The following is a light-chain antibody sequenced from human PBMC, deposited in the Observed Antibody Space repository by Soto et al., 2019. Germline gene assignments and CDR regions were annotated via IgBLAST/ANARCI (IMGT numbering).Light chain of an antibody. J-gene: IGLJ3*02. CDR1: SSSVGTIF. CDR2: RNN. Sequence: QSVLTQPPSVSGTPGQSVTISCSGSSSSVGTIFVYWYQQIPGTAPKLLIFRNNQRPSGVPDRFSGSKSGTSASLAISGLRSEYEADYYCAAWDDSLSIWVFGGGTKLTVL. CDR3: AAWDDSLSIWV. V-gene: IGLV1-47*01.